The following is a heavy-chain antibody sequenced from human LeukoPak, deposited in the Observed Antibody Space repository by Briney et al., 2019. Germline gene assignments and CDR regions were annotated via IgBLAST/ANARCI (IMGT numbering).Heavy chain of an antibody. CDR1: GGSVSSGSYY. CDR3: ARGRRYFDY. CDR2: IYYSGST. Sequence: SETLSLTCTVSGGSVSSGSYYWSWIRQPPGTGLEWIGYIYYSGSTNYNPSLKSRVTISVDTSKNRFSLKLSSVTAADTAVYYCARGRRYFDYWGQGTLVTVSS. J-gene: IGHJ4*02. V-gene: IGHV4-61*01.